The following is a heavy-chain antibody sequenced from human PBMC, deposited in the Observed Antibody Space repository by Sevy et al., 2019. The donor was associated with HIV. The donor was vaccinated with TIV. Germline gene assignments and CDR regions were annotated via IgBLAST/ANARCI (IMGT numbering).Heavy chain of an antibody. J-gene: IGHJ3*02. CDR3: ARQTTVTTDASDI. Sequence: SESLSLSCTVSGGSISSSSYYWGWIRQPPGKALEWIGRIYYSGSTYYNPSLKSRVTISVETSKNQFSLKLSSVTAADTAVYYCARQTTVTTDASDIWGQGTMVTVSS. V-gene: IGHV4-39*01. CDR1: GGSISSSSYY. CDR2: IYYSGST. D-gene: IGHD4-17*01.